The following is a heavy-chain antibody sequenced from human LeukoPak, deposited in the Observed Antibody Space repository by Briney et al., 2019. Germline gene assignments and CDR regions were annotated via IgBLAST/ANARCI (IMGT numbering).Heavy chain of an antibody. V-gene: IGHV3-66*01. CDR2: IYSGGGT. CDR3: ARNQDYGGFDF. D-gene: IGHD4-23*01. CDR1: GFTFSSYG. Sequence: HGGSLRLSCAASGFTFSSYGMHWVRQAPGKGLEWVSVIYSGGGTYYADSVKGRFTVPRDNSKNTLYLQMNSLRVDDTAMYYCARNQDYGGFDFWGQGTLVTVSS. J-gene: IGHJ4*02.